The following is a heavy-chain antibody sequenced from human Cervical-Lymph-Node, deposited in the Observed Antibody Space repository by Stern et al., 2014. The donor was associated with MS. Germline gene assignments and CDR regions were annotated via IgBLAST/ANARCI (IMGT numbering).Heavy chain of an antibody. Sequence: VQLVESGGGLVRPGGSLRLSCAASGFNLSGSSMNWVRQAPGKGLEWVGRIRSKANSDAKTYAVSVEGRFTIFRDDSKNTAFLQMNNLKTEDTAIYYCLRLGYSSEFWGQGALVTVSS. V-gene: IGHV3-73*01. D-gene: IGHD5-18*01. J-gene: IGHJ4*02. CDR1: GFNLSGSS. CDR2: IRSKANSDAK. CDR3: LRLGYSSEF.